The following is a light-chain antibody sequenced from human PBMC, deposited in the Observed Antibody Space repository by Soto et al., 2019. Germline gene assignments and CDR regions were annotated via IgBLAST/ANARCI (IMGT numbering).Light chain of an antibody. CDR3: QQYDISAWT. V-gene: IGKV3-20*01. CDR1: QSLISNF. J-gene: IGKJ1*01. Sequence: ICLTRCPATLSLSPGERATLSCRASQSLISNFLAWYQQKPGQPPRLLIYDSSTRATGFPDRFSGSGSGTDFTLTILRLETEDFAVYSCQQYDISAWTFGPGTKVDIK. CDR2: DSS.